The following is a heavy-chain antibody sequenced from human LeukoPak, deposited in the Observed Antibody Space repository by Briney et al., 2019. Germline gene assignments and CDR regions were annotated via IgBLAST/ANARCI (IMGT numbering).Heavy chain of an antibody. CDR3: ARDAQRGFDYSNSLQY. J-gene: IGHJ4*02. D-gene: IGHD4-11*01. Sequence: PGTSLRLSCATSGFIFSHYGMHWVRQAPDKGLEWVAVIWSDGTTQFYADSVKGRFTISRDSSSTVYLQMNSLRVEDTAVYFCARDAQRGFDYSNSLQYWGQGALVTVSS. CDR2: IWSDGTTQ. CDR1: GFIFSHYG. V-gene: IGHV3-33*01.